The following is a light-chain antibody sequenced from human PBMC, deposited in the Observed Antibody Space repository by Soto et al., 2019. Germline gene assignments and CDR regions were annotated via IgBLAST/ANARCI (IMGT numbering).Light chain of an antibody. J-gene: IGKJ1*01. CDR3: QQYNNWPRT. Sequence: EIVMTPSPATLSVSPVETATLSCKTSQSVDSLLAWYQQKPGQAPRLLIYRASTRTTGIPARFSGSGSGTEFTLTISSLQSEDFAVYYCQQYNNWPRTFGQGTKVDIK. V-gene: IGKV3-15*01. CDR2: RAS. CDR1: QSVDSL.